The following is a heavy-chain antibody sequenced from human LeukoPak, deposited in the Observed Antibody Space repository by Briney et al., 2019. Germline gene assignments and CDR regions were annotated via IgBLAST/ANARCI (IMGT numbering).Heavy chain of an antibody. Sequence: GGSLRLSCAASALTFSNVWMHWVRQAPGKGLEWVGRIKKKADGGTTDYAAPVKGRFTISRDDSKNTLYLQMNSLKIEDTAVYYCTTDRPYCAGDCYHAFDSWGQGTVVTVSS. J-gene: IGHJ3*02. D-gene: IGHD2-21*01. CDR2: IKKKADGGTT. CDR1: ALTFSNVW. CDR3: TTDRPYCAGDCYHAFDS. V-gene: IGHV3-15*01.